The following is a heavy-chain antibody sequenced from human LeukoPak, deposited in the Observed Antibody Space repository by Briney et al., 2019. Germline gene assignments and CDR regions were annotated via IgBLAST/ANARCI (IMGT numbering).Heavy chain of an antibody. D-gene: IGHD5-18*01. CDR3: ASSETMDTAGDY. J-gene: IGHJ4*02. V-gene: IGHV1-46*01. CDR1: GYTFTSYY. CDR2: INPSGGST. Sequence: GASVKVSCKASGYTFTSYYMHWVRQAPGPGLEWMGIINPSGGSTSYAQKFQGRVTMTRDTSTSTVYMELSSLRSEDTAVYYCASSETMDTAGDYWGQGTLVTVSS.